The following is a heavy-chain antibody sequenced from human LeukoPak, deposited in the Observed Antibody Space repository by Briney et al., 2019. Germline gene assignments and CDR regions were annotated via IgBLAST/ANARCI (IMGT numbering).Heavy chain of an antibody. CDR1: GFTVSSNY. CDR3: ARVDSSLYYYYGMDV. V-gene: IGHV3-66*01. D-gene: IGHD6-6*01. Sequence: GGSLRLSCAASGFTVSSNYMSWVRQAPGKGLEWVSVIYSGGSTYYADSVKGRFTISRDNSKNTLYLQMNSLRAGDTAVYYCARVDSSLYYYYGMDVWGQGTTVTVSS. CDR2: IYSGGST. J-gene: IGHJ6*02.